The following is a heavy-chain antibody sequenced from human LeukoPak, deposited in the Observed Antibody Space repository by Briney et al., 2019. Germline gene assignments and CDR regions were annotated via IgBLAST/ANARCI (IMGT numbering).Heavy chain of an antibody. Sequence: PGGSLRLSCAASGFSFSTYGMHWVRQAPGKGLEWVAVISYDGSNEYYADSVKGRFTISRDDSKNTLYLQMNSLRAEDTAVYYCAKEVGTFTLEYWGQGTLVSVSS. CDR2: ISYDGSNE. V-gene: IGHV3-30*18. CDR3: AKEVGTFTLEY. D-gene: IGHD1-1*01. J-gene: IGHJ4*02. CDR1: GFSFSTYG.